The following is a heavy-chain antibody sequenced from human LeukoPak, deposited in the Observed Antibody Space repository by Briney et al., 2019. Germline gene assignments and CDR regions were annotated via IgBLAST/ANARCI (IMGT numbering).Heavy chain of an antibody. Sequence: SETLSLTCTVSRGSISSYYWSWIRQPPGKGLEWIGYIYYIGSTNYNPSLKSRVTISVDTSKNQFSLKLNSVTATDTAVYYCARVQTYYYDTSGFPYYFDYWGQGTLVTVSS. D-gene: IGHD3-22*01. CDR2: IYYIGST. J-gene: IGHJ4*02. CDR3: ARVQTYYYDTSGFPYYFDY. V-gene: IGHV4-59*01. CDR1: RGSISSYY.